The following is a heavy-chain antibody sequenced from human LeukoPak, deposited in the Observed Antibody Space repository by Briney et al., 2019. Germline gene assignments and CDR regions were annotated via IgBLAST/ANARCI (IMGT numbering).Heavy chain of an antibody. V-gene: IGHV4-59*01. Sequence: SETLSLTCTVSGGSISSYYWSWIRQPPGKGLEWIGYIYYSGSTNYNPSLKSRVTISVDTSKNQFSLKLSSVTAADTAVYYCARVEDLLDWLSAGHAFDIWGQGTMVTVSS. J-gene: IGHJ3*02. CDR1: GGSISSYY. CDR2: IYYSGST. CDR3: ARVEDLLDWLSAGHAFDI. D-gene: IGHD3-9*01.